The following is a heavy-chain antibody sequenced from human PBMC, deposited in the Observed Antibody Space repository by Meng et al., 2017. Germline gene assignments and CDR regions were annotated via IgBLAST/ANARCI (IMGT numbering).Heavy chain of an antibody. CDR3: ASSPGEYGSSASWYADCYYYGMDV. CDR2: INAGNGNT. Sequence: ASVKVSCKASGYTFTSYAMHWVRQAPGQRPEWMGWINAGNGNTKYSQKFQGRVTITRDTSASTAYMELSSLRSEDTAVYYCASSPGEYGSSASWYADCYYYGMDVWGQGTTVTVSS. V-gene: IGHV1-3*01. J-gene: IGHJ6*02. D-gene: IGHD2-2*01. CDR1: GYTFTSYA.